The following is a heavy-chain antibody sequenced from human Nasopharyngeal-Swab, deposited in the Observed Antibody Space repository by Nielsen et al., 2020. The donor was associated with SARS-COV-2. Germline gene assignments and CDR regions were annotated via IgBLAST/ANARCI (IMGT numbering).Heavy chain of an antibody. Sequence: GESLKIPCATSGFTFSSYTMTWVRQAPGKGLQWISYITSGNSVQYADSVRGRFTISRDNAKNSLYLQMNSLTAEDTAVYYCARERGGGYGDYWGQGTLVTVSS. V-gene: IGHV3-48*04. CDR1: GFTFSSYT. CDR2: ITSGNSV. CDR3: ARERGGGYGDY. D-gene: IGHD5-12*01. J-gene: IGHJ4*02.